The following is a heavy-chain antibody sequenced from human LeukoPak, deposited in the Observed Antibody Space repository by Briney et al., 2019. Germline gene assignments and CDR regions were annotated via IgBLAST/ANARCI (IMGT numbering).Heavy chain of an antibody. CDR2: INPNSGGT. D-gene: IGHD2-15*01. CDR1: GYTFTGYY. Sequence: GASVTVSCKASGYTFTGYYMHWVRQAPGQGLEGMGWINPNSGGTNYAQKFQGRVTMTRDTSISTAYMELSRLRSDDTAVYYCAASDIVVVVAANYWGQGTLVTVSS. CDR3: AASDIVVVVAANY. V-gene: IGHV1-2*02. J-gene: IGHJ4*02.